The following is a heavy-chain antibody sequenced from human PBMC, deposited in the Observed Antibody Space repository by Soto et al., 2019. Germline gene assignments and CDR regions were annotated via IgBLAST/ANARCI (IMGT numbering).Heavy chain of an antibody. Sequence: QVQLVQSGAEVKKPGASVKVSCKASGYTFTSYGISWVRQAPGQGLEWMGWISAYNGNTNYAQKLQGRVTMTTGTSTSTAYMELRRLRSDDTAVYYCARVTMIVVHEHYNYYYYGMDVWGQGTTVTFSS. CDR1: GYTFTSYG. J-gene: IGHJ6*02. CDR3: ARVTMIVVHEHYNYYYYGMDV. D-gene: IGHD3-22*01. V-gene: IGHV1-18*01. CDR2: ISAYNGNT.